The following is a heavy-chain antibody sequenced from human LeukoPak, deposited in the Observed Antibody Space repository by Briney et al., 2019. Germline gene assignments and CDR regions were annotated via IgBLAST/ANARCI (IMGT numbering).Heavy chain of an antibody. D-gene: IGHD6-6*01. V-gene: IGHV1-2*02. J-gene: IGHJ3*02. Sequence: ASVKVSCKASGYTFTGYYMHWVRQAPGQGLEWMGWINPNSGGTNYAQKFQGRVTMTRDTSISTAYMELSRLRSDDTAVYYCAREKKYSSSPEAFDIWGQGTMVTVSS. CDR1: GYTFTGYY. CDR2: INPNSGGT. CDR3: AREKKYSSSPEAFDI.